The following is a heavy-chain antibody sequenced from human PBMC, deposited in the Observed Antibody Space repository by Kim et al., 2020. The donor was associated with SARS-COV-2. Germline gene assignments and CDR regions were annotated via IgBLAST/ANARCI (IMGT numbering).Heavy chain of an antibody. D-gene: IGHD2-2*03. V-gene: IGHV3-23*01. CDR1: GFTFTGYA. J-gene: IGHJ4*02. CDR3: MKGGWGWIWDH. CDR2: IDGSDGTT. Sequence: GSLRLSCTTSGFTFTGYAMSWVRQAPGKGLEWVSSIDGSDGTTYYVDSVKGRFTISRDNSKNNLYLQMNSLRADDTAVYYCMKGGWGWIWDHWGQGTRVT.